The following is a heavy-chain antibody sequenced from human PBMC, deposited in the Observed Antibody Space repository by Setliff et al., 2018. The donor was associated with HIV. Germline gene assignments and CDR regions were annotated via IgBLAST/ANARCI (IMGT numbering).Heavy chain of an antibody. CDR2: ISGYNGNT. D-gene: IGHD3-3*01. J-gene: IGHJ4*02. CDR3: ATSTSRFFWNGFYQGGFGSRNSHSFEN. CDR1: GYTFTSYG. Sequence: ASVKVSCKTSGYTFTSYGISWVRQAPGQGLEWMGWISGYNGNTNYAQKFQGRLTMTTDTSTSTAYMELRGLRSDDTAMYYCATSTSRFFWNGFYQGGFGSRNSHSFENWGQGTLVTVSS. V-gene: IGHV1-18*01.